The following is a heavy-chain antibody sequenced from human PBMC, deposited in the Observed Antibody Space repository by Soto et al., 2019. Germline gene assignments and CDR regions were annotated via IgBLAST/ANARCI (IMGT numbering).Heavy chain of an antibody. J-gene: IGHJ6*02. Sequence: EQLVESGGGVVQPGRSLRLSCAASGFIFSGYGMHWVRQAPGKGRECVAVISDDGSKKYSADSVKGRFTISRDNSKNTVYLQMNSLRAEDTAVYYCAKDDYGMDVWGQGTTVTVSS. CDR3: AKDDYGMDV. V-gene: IGHV3-30*18. CDR1: GFIFSGYG. CDR2: ISDDGSKK.